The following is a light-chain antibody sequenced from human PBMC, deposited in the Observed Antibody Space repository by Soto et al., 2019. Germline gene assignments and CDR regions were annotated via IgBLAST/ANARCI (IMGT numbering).Light chain of an antibody. CDR1: QSISSY. CDR3: QQSYSIPCT. V-gene: IGKV1-39*01. CDR2: AAS. J-gene: IGKJ1*01. Sequence: DIQMTHSPSSLSASVGDRVTITCRAGQSISSYLNWYQQKPGKAPKVLIYAASSLQSGIPSRFSGSGSGTDFTLNISSLQPEDFETYYCQQSYSIPCTLGQGTKLDIK.